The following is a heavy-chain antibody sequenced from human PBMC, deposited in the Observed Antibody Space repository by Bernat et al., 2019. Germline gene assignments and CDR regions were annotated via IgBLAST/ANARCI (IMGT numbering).Heavy chain of an antibody. D-gene: IGHD3-10*01. CDR2: IVVGSGNT. Sequence: QMQLVQSGPEVKKPGTSVKVSCKASGFTFTSSAVQWVRQARGQRLGWIGWIVVGSGNTNYAQKFQERVTITRDMSTSTAYMELSSLRSEDTAVYYCAADPSPRYYYGSRADVWGKGTTVTVSS. CDR1: GFTFTSSA. CDR3: AADPSPRYYYGSRADV. V-gene: IGHV1-58*01. J-gene: IGHJ6*04.